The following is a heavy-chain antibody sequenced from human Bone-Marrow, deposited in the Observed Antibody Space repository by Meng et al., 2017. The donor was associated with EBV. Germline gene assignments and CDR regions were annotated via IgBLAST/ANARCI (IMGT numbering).Heavy chain of an antibody. D-gene: IGHD1-26*01. CDR3: ARWGGYYFDY. Sequence: VQLVESGGCLVQPVGSLRLSCAASGFTFSSYEMHWVRQATGKGLEWVSAIGSAGDTYYPGSVKGRFTLSRENAKNSLYLQMNSLRAGDTAVYYCARWGGYYFDYWGQGTLVTVSS. J-gene: IGHJ4*02. CDR2: IGSAGDT. CDR1: GFTFSSYE. V-gene: IGHV3-13*01.